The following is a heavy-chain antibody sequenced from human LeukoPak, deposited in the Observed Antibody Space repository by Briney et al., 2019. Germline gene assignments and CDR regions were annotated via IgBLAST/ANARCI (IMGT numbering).Heavy chain of an antibody. CDR1: GYMFTNYA. J-gene: IGHJ4*02. CDR3: ARPSEAISSIAVSGPFDH. D-gene: IGHD6-19*01. V-gene: IGHV7-4-1*02. Sequence: ASVKVSCKASGYMFTNYAMNWVRQAPGQGLEWMGRINTNAGNPTYAQGFTGRFVFSLDTSVSTAYLQISSLKAEDTAVYYCARPSEAISSIAVSGPFDHWGQGTLVTVSS. CDR2: INTNAGNP.